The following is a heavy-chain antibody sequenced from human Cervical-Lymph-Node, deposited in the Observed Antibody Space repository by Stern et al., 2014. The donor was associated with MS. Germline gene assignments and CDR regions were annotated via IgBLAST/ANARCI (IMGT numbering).Heavy chain of an antibody. CDR3: ARQGNYHDSHAFDV. D-gene: IGHD3-22*01. Sequence: DQLVQSGAEVKKSGESLKISCKGGGYSFSNHWIAWVRQKPGKGLEWMGIIYTGDSDTRHNPSFEGQVSISVDKSSSTAYLQWSTLTDSDTAIYYCARQGNYHDSHAFDVWGQGTMVIVSS. CDR2: IYTGDSDT. CDR1: GYSFSNHW. V-gene: IGHV5-51*01. J-gene: IGHJ3*01.